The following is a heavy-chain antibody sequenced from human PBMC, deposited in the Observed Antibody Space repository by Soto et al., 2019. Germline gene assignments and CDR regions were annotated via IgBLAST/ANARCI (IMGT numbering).Heavy chain of an antibody. CDR3: ARGERYCSGGSCQTGYYYYMDV. D-gene: IGHD2-15*01. V-gene: IGHV3-48*01. CDR2: ISSSSSTI. J-gene: IGHJ6*03. CDR1: GFTFSSYS. Sequence: PGGSLRLSCAASGFTFSSYSMNWVRQAPGKGLEWVSYISSSSSTIYYADSVKGRFTISRDNAKNSLYLQMNSLRAEDTAVYYCARGERYCSGGSCQTGYYYYMDVWGKGTTVTVSS.